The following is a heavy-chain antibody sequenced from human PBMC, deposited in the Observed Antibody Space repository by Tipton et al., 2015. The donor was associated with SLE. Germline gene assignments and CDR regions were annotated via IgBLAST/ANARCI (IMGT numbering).Heavy chain of an antibody. J-gene: IGHJ4*02. CDR3: ARDGTTVVIPGGY. Sequence: QLVQSGAEVKKPGASVKVSCKASGYTFTSYGISWVRQAPGQGLEWMGWISAYNGNTNYAQKLQGRATMTTDTSTSTSYMELRSLISDDTALHYRARDGTTVVIPGGYWGQGTLVTVSS. CDR1: GYTFTSYG. CDR2: ISAYNGNT. V-gene: IGHV1-18*01. D-gene: IGHD4-23*01.